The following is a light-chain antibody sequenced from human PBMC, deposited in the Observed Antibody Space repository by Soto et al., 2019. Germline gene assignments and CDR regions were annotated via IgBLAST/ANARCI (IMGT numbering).Light chain of an antibody. CDR1: QRVSSDF. CDR3: QQYGSSPPWT. Sequence: PGARATLSCRASQRVSSDFLAWYQQKPGQAPRLLIYGASSRATGIPDRFSGSGSGTDFTLTIKRLEPDDFAVYYCQQYGSSPPWTFGQGTKVEIK. V-gene: IGKV3-20*01. J-gene: IGKJ1*01. CDR2: GAS.